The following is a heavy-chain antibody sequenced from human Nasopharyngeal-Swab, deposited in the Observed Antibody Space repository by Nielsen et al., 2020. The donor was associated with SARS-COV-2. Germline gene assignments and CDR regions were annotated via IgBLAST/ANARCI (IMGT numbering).Heavy chain of an antibody. CDR3: WSSTAARVLY. J-gene: IGHJ4*02. Sequence: ASVKVSCKASGYTFTSYAMNWVRQAPGQGLEWMGWINANTGNPTYAQGFTGRFVFSLDTSVSTAYLQISSLKAEDTAVYYCWSSTAARVLYWGQGTLVTVSS. CDR1: GYTFTSYA. V-gene: IGHV7-4-1*02. CDR2: INANTGNP. D-gene: IGHD6-6*01.